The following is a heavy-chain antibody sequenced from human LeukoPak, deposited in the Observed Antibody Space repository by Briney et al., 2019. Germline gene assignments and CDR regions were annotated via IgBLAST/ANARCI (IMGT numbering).Heavy chain of an antibody. Sequence: PAGTLRLSCAASGFTFSDYYMSWIRQAPGKGLEWVSYISSSGSTIYYADSVKGRFTISGDNAKNSLYLQMNSLRAEDTAVYYCARTYYDFWSGYCPDYWGQGTLVTVSS. CDR3: ARTYYDFWSGYCPDY. D-gene: IGHD3-3*01. J-gene: IGHJ4*02. V-gene: IGHV3-11*01. CDR2: ISSSGSTI. CDR1: GFTFSDYY.